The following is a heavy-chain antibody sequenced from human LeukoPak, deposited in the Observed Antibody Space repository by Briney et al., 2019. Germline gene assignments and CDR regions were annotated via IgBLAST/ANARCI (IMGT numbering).Heavy chain of an antibody. CDR3: ARDNSVGDNAWWFDP. V-gene: IGHV1-69*06. J-gene: IGHJ5*02. CDR1: GYTFTGYY. CDR2: IIPIFGTA. Sequence: GASVKVSCKASGYTFTGYYMHWVRQAPGQGLEWMGGIIPIFGTANYAQKFQGRVTITADKSTSTAYMELSSLRSEDTAVYYCARDNSVGDNAWWFDPWGQGTLVTVSS. D-gene: IGHD1-26*01.